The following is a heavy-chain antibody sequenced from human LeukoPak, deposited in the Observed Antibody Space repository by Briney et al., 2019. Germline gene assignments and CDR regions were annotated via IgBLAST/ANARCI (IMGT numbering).Heavy chain of an antibody. V-gene: IGHV1-18*01. Sequence: ASVKVSCKASGYTFTSYGISWVRQAPGQGLEWMGWISAYNGNTNYAQKLQGRVTMTTDTSTSTAYMELRSLRSDDTAVYYCARGGYSYAHYYYYGMDVWGQGTTVTVSS. CDR2: ISAYNGNT. CDR3: ARGGYSYAHYYYYGMDV. D-gene: IGHD5-18*01. J-gene: IGHJ6*02. CDR1: GYTFTSYG.